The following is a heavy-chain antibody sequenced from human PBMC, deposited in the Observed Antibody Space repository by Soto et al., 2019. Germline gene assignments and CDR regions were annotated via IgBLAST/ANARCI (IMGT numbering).Heavy chain of an antibody. CDR3: ARDRAPRGWSYLDL. Sequence: SVKVSCKAFGGSFSDYAISWVRQAPGQGLEWMGGIIPIFGTPNYAQKFQDRVTFTAHESTNTAYMELSRLTSEDTAVYYCARDRAPRGWSYLDLWGQGTQVTVSS. J-gene: IGHJ4*02. V-gene: IGHV1-69*13. D-gene: IGHD2-15*01. CDR1: GGSFSDYA. CDR2: IIPIFGTP.